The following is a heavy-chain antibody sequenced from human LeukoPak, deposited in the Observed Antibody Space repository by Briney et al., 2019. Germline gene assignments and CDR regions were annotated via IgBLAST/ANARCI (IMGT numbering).Heavy chain of an antibody. CDR3: AKIDAY. V-gene: IGHV3-74*01. CDR1: GFTFSRNW. Sequence: GGSLRLSCAASGFTFSRNWMHWVRQAPGKGLVWVSRINSDGSITNYADSVKGRVTISRDNAKNTLYLQMSSLRAEDTAVYYCAKIDAYWGQGTLATVSS. CDR2: INSDGSIT. J-gene: IGHJ4*02.